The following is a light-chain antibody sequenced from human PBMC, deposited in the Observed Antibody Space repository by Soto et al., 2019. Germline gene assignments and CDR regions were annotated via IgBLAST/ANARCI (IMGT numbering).Light chain of an antibody. J-gene: IGLJ3*02. Sequence: QCVLTQPPSASGTLGQRVTISCSGGNSNIGSNTVNWYQHLSGTAPKLLIYRSDQRPSGIPDRFSGSKYGTSASLDISGLQSEDEADYYCTAWDGSLDGRVFGGGTKLTVL. CDR2: RSD. CDR1: NSNIGSNT. V-gene: IGLV1-44*01. CDR3: TAWDGSLDGRV.